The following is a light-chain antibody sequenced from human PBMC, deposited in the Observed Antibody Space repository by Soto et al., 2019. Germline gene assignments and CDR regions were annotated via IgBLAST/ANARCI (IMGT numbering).Light chain of an antibody. CDR1: SGDVASHY. CDR2: EGN. Sequence: QSVLTQPASVSGSPGQSITISCTGTSGDVASHYVAWYQQHPNKAPKVLIYEGNNRPSGVSDRFSGSKSGNTASLTISGLQAEDEADYYCSSHTPNITLFGGGTKVTVL. V-gene: IGLV2-14*03. J-gene: IGLJ2*01. CDR3: SSHTPNITL.